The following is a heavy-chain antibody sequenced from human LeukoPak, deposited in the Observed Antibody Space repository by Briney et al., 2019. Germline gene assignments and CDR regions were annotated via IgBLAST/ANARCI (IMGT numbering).Heavy chain of an antibody. CDR3: AKVDSGCSSGWYDY. J-gene: IGHJ4*02. CDR1: GFTFSSYA. D-gene: IGHD6-19*01. V-gene: IGHV3-23*01. CDR2: ISSSGAGT. Sequence: GGSLRLSCAASGFTFSSYAMTWVRQAPGKGLEWVSGISSSGAGTYYSESVKGRFTISRDSAKNTVYLQMNTLRAEDTALYYCAKVDSGCSSGWYDYWGQGTLVTVSS.